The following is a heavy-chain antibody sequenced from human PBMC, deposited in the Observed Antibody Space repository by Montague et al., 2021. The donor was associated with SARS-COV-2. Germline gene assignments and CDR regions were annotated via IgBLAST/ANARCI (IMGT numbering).Heavy chain of an antibody. CDR2: FSSSGYT. CDR3: ARDYDDYLDF. CDR1: GGSIRSSSFY. Sequence: SETLSLTCTVSGGSIRSSSFYWGWIRQPPGKGLEWIGSFSSSGYTYYNPSLKSRVTIFVDTSKNQFSLKLSSVTAADTAVYYCARDYDDYLDFWGQGNLVTVSS. D-gene: IGHD4-17*01. J-gene: IGHJ4*02. V-gene: IGHV4-39*01.